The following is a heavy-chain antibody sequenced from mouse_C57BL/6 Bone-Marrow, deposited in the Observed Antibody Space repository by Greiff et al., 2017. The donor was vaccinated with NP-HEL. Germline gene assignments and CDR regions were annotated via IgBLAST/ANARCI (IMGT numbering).Heavy chain of an antibody. CDR2: IDPENGDT. CDR3: TPLYYYGSSLWYFDD. CDR1: GFNIKDDY. D-gene: IGHD1-1*01. J-gene: IGHJ1*03. Sequence: VQLKESGAELVRPGASVKLSCTASGFNIKDDYMHWVKQRPEQGLEWIGWIDPENGDTEYASKFQGKATITADTSSNTAYLQLSSLTSEDTAVDYCTPLYYYGSSLWYFDDWGTGTTVTVSS. V-gene: IGHV14-4*01.